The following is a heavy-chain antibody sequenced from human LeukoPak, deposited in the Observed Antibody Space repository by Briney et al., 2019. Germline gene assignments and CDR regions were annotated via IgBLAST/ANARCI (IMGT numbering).Heavy chain of an antibody. V-gene: IGHV3-21*04. CDR1: GLTFSSYS. D-gene: IGHD2-15*01. J-gene: IGHJ4*02. CDR3: TTRLQHHFDY. Sequence: PGGSLRLSCAASGLTFSSYSMNWVRQAPGKGLEWVSYISSRSSYRYYADSVKGRFTISRDDSQNTVYLQMDSLRAEDTAVYYCTTRLQHHFDYWGQGTQVTVSS. CDR2: ISSRSSYR.